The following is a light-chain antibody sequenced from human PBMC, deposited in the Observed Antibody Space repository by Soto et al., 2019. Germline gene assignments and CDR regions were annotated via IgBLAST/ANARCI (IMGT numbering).Light chain of an antibody. V-gene: IGKV3-11*01. CDR1: QSVGTY. CDR2: DAS. Sequence: EIVLTQSPATLSLSPGERATLSCRASQSVGTYLAWYQQKPCQAPRLLIYDASNRATGIPARFSGSGSGTDFTLTISGLEPEDFAPYYCQKYSSVITFGQGTRLEIK. J-gene: IGKJ5*01. CDR3: QKYSSVIT.